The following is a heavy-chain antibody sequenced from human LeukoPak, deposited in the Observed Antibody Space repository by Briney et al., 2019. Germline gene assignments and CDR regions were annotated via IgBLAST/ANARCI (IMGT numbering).Heavy chain of an antibody. D-gene: IGHD3-16*01. CDR3: AKGMPYDYVWGSPVDY. V-gene: IGHV3-9*01. CDR2: ISWFSGSI. Sequence: GRSLRLSCAASGFTFDDYAIHWVRQAPGKGLEWVSGISWFSGSIAYADSVKGRFTISRDNAKNSLYLQMNSLRAEDTALYYCAKGMPYDYVWGSPVDYWGQGTLVTVSS. J-gene: IGHJ4*02. CDR1: GFTFDDYA.